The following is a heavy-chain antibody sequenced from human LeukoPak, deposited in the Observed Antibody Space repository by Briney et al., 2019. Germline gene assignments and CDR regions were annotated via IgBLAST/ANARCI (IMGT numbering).Heavy chain of an antibody. CDR3: ARVYSSSLYY. J-gene: IGHJ4*02. CDR1: GFTFSSYE. D-gene: IGHD6-13*01. Sequence: PGGSLRLSCAASGFTFSSYEMNWVRQAPGKGLEWVSYISSSGSTIYYADSVKGRFTISRDNAKNTLYLQMNSLRAEDTAVYYCARVYSSSLYYWGQGTLVTVSS. CDR2: ISSSGSTI. V-gene: IGHV3-48*03.